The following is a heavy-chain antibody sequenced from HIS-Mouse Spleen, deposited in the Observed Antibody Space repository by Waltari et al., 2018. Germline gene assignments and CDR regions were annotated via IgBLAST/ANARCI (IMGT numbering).Heavy chain of an antibody. J-gene: IGHJ4*02. D-gene: IGHD3-16*01. CDR2: IKQDGSEK. CDR1: GCTFSTYW. CDR3: ARLITYFDY. V-gene: IGHV3-7*01. Sequence: EVQLVESGGGLVQPGGSLRLPCAASGCTFSTYWMSWVRQAPGKGLEWVANIKQDGSEKYYVDSVKGRFTISRDNAKNSLYLQMNSLRAEDTAVYYCARLITYFDYWGQGTLVTVSS.